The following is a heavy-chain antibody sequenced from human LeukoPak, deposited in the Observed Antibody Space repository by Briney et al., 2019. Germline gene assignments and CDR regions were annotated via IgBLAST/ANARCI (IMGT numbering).Heavy chain of an antibody. CDR3: AELGITMIGGV. CDR2: LYHGGST. Sequence: GGALRLSCVGSGVIVRSNYMNWVRPAPGKGLGGVSLLYHGGSTYYADSVKGRFSISRDTSKNTLYLQMNSLRAEDTAVYYCAELGITMIGGVWGKGTTVTISS. CDR1: GVIVRSNY. D-gene: IGHD3-10*02. J-gene: IGHJ6*04. V-gene: IGHV3-66*01.